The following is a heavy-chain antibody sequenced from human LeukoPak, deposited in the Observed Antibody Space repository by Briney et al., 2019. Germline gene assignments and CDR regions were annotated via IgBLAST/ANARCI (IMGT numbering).Heavy chain of an antibody. J-gene: IGHJ4*02. CDR3: ARGEASSDYYW. D-gene: IGHD3-22*01. Sequence: SETLSLTCTVSGGSISSYYWSWIRQPPGKGLEWIGYIYYSGSTNYNPSLKSRVTISVDTSNNQFSLKLSSVTAADTAVYYCARGEASSDYYWWGQGTLVTVSS. V-gene: IGHV4-59*01. CDR1: GGSISSYY. CDR2: IYYSGST.